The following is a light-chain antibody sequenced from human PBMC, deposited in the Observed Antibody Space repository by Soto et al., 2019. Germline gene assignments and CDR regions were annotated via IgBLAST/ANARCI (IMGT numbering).Light chain of an antibody. Sequence: EIVLTQSPATLSLSPGERATLSCRASQSVSSYLDWYQQRPGQAPRLLIYDTSNRATGIPARFSGSGSGTDFTLTISSLEPEDFAVYYCQQRSNSRLTFGGGTKVEIK. CDR3: QQRSNSRLT. V-gene: IGKV3-11*01. CDR1: QSVSSY. J-gene: IGKJ4*01. CDR2: DTS.